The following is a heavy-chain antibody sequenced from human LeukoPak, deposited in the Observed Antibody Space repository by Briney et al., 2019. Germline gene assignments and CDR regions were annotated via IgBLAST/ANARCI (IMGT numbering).Heavy chain of an antibody. V-gene: IGHV1-69*06. CDR3: ARADIVVVTTSLGYYMDV. Sequence: SVKVSCKASGGTFSSYAISWVRQAPGQGLEWMGGIIPIFGTANYAQKFQGRVTITADKSTSTAYMELSSLRSEDTAVYYCARADIVVVTTSLGYYMDVWGKGTTVTVSS. CDR1: GGTFSSYA. CDR2: IIPIFGTA. D-gene: IGHD2-21*02. J-gene: IGHJ6*03.